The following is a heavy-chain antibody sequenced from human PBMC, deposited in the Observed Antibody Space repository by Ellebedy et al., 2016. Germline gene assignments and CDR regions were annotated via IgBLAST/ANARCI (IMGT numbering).Heavy chain of an antibody. D-gene: IGHD5-18*01. V-gene: IGHV4-59*01. Sequence: SETLSLTCTVSDGSLTSYYWSWIRQPPGKGLEWIGFIYYSGSTNYNPSLKSRATMSVDTSKNQFSLNLRSVTAADTAVYSCARSRGYTYGSSYYYYMDVWGKGTTVTVSS. CDR1: DGSLTSYY. CDR2: IYYSGST. CDR3: ARSRGYTYGSSYYYYMDV. J-gene: IGHJ6*03.